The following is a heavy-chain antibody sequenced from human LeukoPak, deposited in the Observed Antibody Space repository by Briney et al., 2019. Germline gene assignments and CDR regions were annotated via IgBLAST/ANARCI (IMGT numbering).Heavy chain of an antibody. CDR1: GASISSYY. D-gene: IGHD5-24*01. CDR2: IYYSGST. CDR3: ARRINYFDY. Sequence: SETLSLTCTVSGASISSYYWSWIRQPPGKGLEWIGYIYYSGSTNYNPALKSRVTISEDTSKNQISLKLSSVTAADTAVYYCARRINYFDYWGQGTLVTVSS. V-gene: IGHV4-59*01. J-gene: IGHJ4*02.